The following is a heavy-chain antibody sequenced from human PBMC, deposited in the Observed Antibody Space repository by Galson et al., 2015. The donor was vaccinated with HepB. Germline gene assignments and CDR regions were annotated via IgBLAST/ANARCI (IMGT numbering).Heavy chain of an antibody. CDR1: GFTFSSYV. V-gene: IGHV3-30-3*01. CDR3: ARAPAPDDYYYYYMDV. J-gene: IGHJ6*03. CDR2: ISYDGSNK. Sequence: SLRLSCAAAGFTFSSYVMHWVRQAPGKGLEWVAVISYDGSNKYYADSVKGRFTISRDNSKNTLYLQMNSLRAEDTAVYYCARAPAPDDYYYYYMDVWGKGTTVTVSS.